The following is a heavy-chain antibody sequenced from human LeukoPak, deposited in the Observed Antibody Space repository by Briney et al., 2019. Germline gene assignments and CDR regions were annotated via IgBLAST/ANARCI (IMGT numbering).Heavy chain of an antibody. J-gene: IGHJ4*02. Sequence: GGSLRLSCAASGFTFSNYGMNWVRQAPGKGLEWVSYISSSSSTIYYADSVKGRFTISRDNAKNSLYLQMSSLGDEDTAIYYCARAVTSYYDSSGYDWGQGTLVTVSS. V-gene: IGHV3-48*02. D-gene: IGHD3-22*01. CDR3: ARAVTSYYDSSGYD. CDR1: GFTFSNYG. CDR2: ISSSSSTI.